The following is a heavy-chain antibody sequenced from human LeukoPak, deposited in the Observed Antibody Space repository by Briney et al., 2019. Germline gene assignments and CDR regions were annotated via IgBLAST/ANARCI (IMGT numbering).Heavy chain of an antibody. CDR1: GGSISSYY. D-gene: IGHD3-16*02. Sequence: SETLSLTCTVSGGSISSYYWSWIRQPPGKGLEWIGYIYYSGSTNYNPSLKSRVTISVDTSKNQFSLKLSSVTAADTAVYYCARRRGTTRLSMYYYYYYVDVWGKGTTVTVSS. V-gene: IGHV4-59*01. J-gene: IGHJ6*03. CDR3: ARRRGTTRLSMYYYYYYVDV. CDR2: IYYSGST.